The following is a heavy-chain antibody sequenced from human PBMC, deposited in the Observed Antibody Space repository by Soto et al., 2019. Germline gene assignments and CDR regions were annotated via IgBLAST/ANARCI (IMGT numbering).Heavy chain of an antibody. CDR3: ARDPEYSSLTYYYYYGMDV. CDR1: GFTFSSYS. V-gene: IGHV3-21*01. Sequence: PGGSLRLSCAASGFTFSSYSMNWVRQAPGKGLEWVSSISSSGSYIYYADPVKGRYTISRDNAKNSLYLQMNSLRAEDTAVYYCARDPEYSSLTYYYYYGMDVWGQGTTVTVSS. J-gene: IGHJ6*02. CDR2: ISSSGSYI. D-gene: IGHD6-6*01.